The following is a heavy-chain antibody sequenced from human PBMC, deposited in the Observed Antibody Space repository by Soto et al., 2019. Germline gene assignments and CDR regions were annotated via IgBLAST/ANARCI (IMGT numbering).Heavy chain of an antibody. CDR1: GGSISSGGYY. CDR3: ARAGHSSSSEGANWFDP. Sequence: QVQLQESGPGPVKPSQTLSLTCTVSGGSISSGGYYWSWIRQHPGKGLEWIGYIYYSGSTYFNPSLKSRLTISVDTSKNQFSLQLSSVTAADTAVYYCARAGHSSSSEGANWFDPWGQGTLVTVSS. J-gene: IGHJ5*02. CDR2: IYYSGST. V-gene: IGHV4-31*03. D-gene: IGHD6-6*01.